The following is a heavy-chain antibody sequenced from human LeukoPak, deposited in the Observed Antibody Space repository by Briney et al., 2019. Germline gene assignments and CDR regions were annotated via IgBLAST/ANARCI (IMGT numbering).Heavy chain of an antibody. CDR3: ARALVGATSVDY. D-gene: IGHD1-26*01. CDR2: IYYSGST. J-gene: IGHJ4*02. V-gene: IGHV4-61*01. Sequence: PSETLSLTCTVSGGSVSSGSYYWSWIRQPPGKGLEWIGYIYYSGSTNYNPSLKSRVTISVDTSKNQFSLKLSSVTAADTAVYYCARALVGATSVDYWGQGTLVTVSS. CDR1: GGSVSSGSYY.